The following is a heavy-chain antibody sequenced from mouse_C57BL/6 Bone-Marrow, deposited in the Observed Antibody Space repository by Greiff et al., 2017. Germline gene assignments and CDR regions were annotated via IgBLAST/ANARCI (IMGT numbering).Heavy chain of an antibody. J-gene: IGHJ4*01. CDR2: INPNNGGT. CDR3: ARNYKSAMDY. V-gene: IGHV1-26*01. Sequence: EVQLQQSGPELVKPGASVKISCKASGYTFTDYYMNWVKQSHGKSLEWIGDINPNNGGTSYNQKFKGKATLTVDKSSSTAYMELRSLTSEDSAVYYCARNYKSAMDYWGKGTSVTVSS. CDR1: GYTFTDYY. D-gene: IGHD2-12*01.